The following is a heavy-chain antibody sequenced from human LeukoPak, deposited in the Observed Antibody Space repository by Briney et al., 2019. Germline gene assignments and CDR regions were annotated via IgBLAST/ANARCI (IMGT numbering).Heavy chain of an antibody. V-gene: IGHV3-49*04. CDR2: LRSKAYGGTA. J-gene: IGHJ4*02. Sequence: GGSLRLSCTASGFTFGDYAVSWVRQAPGKGLEWVGFLRSKAYGGTADYAASVKGRFTISRDDSKSIAYLQMNSLRAEDAAVYFCAKAPVTSCRGAYCYPFDSWGQGTLVTVSS. CDR3: AKAPVTSCRGAYCYPFDS. CDR1: GFTFGDYA. D-gene: IGHD2-21*01.